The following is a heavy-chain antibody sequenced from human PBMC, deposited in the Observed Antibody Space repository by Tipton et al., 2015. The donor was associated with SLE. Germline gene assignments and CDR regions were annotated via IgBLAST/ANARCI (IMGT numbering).Heavy chain of an antibody. CDR2: IYYSGNT. J-gene: IGHJ4*02. Sequence: TLSLTCTVSGGSISSSSYYWGWIRQPPGKGLEWIGIIYYSGNTNYNPSLKSRVTMSVDTSKNQFSLRLSSVTAADTAVYYCAKNSGSYYFDDWGQGTLVTVSS. D-gene: IGHD3-10*01. CDR3: AKNSGSYYFDD. CDR1: GGSISSSSYY. V-gene: IGHV4-39*07.